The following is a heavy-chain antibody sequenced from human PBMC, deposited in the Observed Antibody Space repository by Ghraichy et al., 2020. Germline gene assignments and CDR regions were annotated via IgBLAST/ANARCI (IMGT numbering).Heavy chain of an antibody. CDR3: ARDSYCSGGSCYSGCVNY. J-gene: IGHJ4*02. CDR2: ISSSSSYI. Sequence: GGSLRLSCAASGFTFSSYSMNWVRQAPGKGLEWVSSISSSSSYIYYADSVKGRFTISRDNAKNSLYLQMNSLRAEDTAVYYCARDSYCSGGSCYSGCVNYWGQGTLVTVSS. D-gene: IGHD2-15*01. V-gene: IGHV3-21*01. CDR1: GFTFSSYS.